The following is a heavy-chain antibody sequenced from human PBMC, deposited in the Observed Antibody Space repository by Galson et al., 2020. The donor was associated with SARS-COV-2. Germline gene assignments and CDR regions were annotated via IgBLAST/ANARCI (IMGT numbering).Heavy chain of an antibody. D-gene: IGHD2-21*01. V-gene: IGHV2-5*02. CDR3: AHRRSDTDDGGDDGDFYFSAFDV. J-gene: IGHJ3*01. CDR1: GFSLTTSGVG. CDR2: IYWDDDE. Sequence: SAPPLVKPTQTLTPTCPSSGFSLTTSGVGVGWIRQPQGKALEWLAIIYWDDDERSSPSLKSRLTIHKDPSKNQVVLTMTNMDPVDTAIYYCAHRRSDTDDGGDDGDFYFSAFDVWGQGTMVTVSS.